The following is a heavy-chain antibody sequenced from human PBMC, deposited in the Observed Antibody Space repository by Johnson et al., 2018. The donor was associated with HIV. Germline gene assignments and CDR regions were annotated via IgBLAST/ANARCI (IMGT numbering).Heavy chain of an antibody. V-gene: IGHV3-30-3*01. CDR2: ISFDGNNK. J-gene: IGHJ3*02. CDR1: GFTFSRNA. Sequence: VQLVESGGGVVQPGRSLRLSCAASGFTFSRNAMLWVRQAPGKGLEWVAVISFDGNNKHYADSVRGRFTVSRDNSKNTLSVQMNSLRAEDTAVYYCARAGYYGDNDAFDICGQGTMVTGSS. CDR3: ARAGYYGDNDAFDI. D-gene: IGHD4-17*01.